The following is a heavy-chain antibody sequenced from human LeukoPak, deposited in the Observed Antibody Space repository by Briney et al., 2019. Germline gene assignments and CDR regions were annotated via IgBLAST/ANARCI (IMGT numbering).Heavy chain of an antibody. CDR2: IYYSGST. D-gene: IGHD6-13*01. V-gene: IGHV4-59*12. Sequence: PSETLSLTCTVSGGSISSYYWSWIRQPPGKGLEWIGYIYYSGSTNYNPSLKSRVTISVDTSKNQFSLKLSSVTAADTAVYYCARDLPIAAAGPYWYFDLWGRGTLVTVSS. CDR3: ARDLPIAAAGPYWYFDL. J-gene: IGHJ2*01. CDR1: GGSISSYY.